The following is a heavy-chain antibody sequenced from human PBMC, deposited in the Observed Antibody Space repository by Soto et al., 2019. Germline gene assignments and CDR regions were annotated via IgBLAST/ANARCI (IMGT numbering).Heavy chain of an antibody. J-gene: IGHJ4*02. Sequence: ASVKVSCKASGYSFSDYYLHWVRQAPGQGLEWMGWINPNSGGTNYAQKFQGRVTMTRDTSISTAYMELSSLTSDDTAMYYCARRSSGWSDYWGQGTLVTVSS. CDR1: GYSFSDYY. CDR3: ARRSSGWSDY. CDR2: INPNSGGT. D-gene: IGHD6-19*01. V-gene: IGHV1-2*02.